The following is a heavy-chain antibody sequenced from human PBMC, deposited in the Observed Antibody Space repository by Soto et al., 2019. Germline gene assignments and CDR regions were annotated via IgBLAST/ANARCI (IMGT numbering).Heavy chain of an antibody. CDR1: GFTCSSYA. V-gene: IGHV3-23*01. CDR3: AIKGVFGVPTS. CDR2: ISGRCGST. D-gene: IGHD3-3*01. Sequence: PGGALRLSCAASGFTCSSYAMSWVRQAPGKGLEWVSAISGRCGSTYYAGSVKGRFTISRDNSKNTLYLQMNSLRAEDTAVYYCAIKGVFGVPTSWGQGTLVTVSS. J-gene: IGHJ5*02.